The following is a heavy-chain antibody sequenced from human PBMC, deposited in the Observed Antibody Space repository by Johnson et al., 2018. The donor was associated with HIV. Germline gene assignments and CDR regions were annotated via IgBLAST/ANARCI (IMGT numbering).Heavy chain of an antibody. V-gene: IGHV3-30*04. Sequence: VPLVESGGGVVQPGRSLRLSCAASGFTFSNYAIHWVRQAPGKGLEWVAIISYDGSNKYYADSVKGRFTISRDNSKNTLYLQMNSLRAEDTAVYYCARSSTVVTPHDIWGQGTMVTVSS. CDR2: ISYDGSNK. J-gene: IGHJ3*02. D-gene: IGHD4-23*01. CDR3: ARSSTVVTPHDI. CDR1: GFTFSNYA.